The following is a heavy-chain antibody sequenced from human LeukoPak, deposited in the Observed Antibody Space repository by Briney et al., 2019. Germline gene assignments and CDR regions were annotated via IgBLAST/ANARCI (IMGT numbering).Heavy chain of an antibody. V-gene: IGHV3-48*03. CDR3: ARVSNYYGSGSYYD. CDR2: ISSSGSTI. Sequence: GGSLRLSCAASGFTFSSYEMNSVRQAPGKGLEWVSYISSSGSTIYYADSVKGRFTISRDNAKNSLYLQMNSLRAEDTAVYYCARVSNYYGSGSYYDWGQGTLVTVSS. D-gene: IGHD3-10*01. J-gene: IGHJ4*02. CDR1: GFTFSSYE.